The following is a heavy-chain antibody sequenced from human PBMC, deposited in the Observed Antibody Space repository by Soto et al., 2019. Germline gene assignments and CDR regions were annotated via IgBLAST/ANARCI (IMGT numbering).Heavy chain of an antibody. CDR3: ARQRTSVVTKAYFDV. V-gene: IGHV4-39*01. CDR1: GDSISSRSYY. D-gene: IGHD2-21*02. Sequence: SETLSLTCTVTGDSISSRSYYWGWLRQPPGKGLEWIGSIYYSGSTYNNPSLRSRVSMSIDTSKDQFSLKLKSVTAADTALYFCARQRTSVVTKAYFDVWGPGSLVTVS. CDR2: IYYSGST. J-gene: IGHJ4*02.